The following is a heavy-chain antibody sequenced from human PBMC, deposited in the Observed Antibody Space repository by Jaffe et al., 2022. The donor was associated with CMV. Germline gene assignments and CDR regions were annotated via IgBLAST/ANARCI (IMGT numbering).Heavy chain of an antibody. J-gene: IGHJ3*02. CDR2: INSDGSST. D-gene: IGHD4-17*01. CDR3: RTTVVTPGEGSIDAFDI. Sequence: EVQLVESGGGLVQPGGSLRLSCAASGFTFSSYWMHWVRQAPGKGLVWVSRINSDGSSTSYADSVKGRFTISRDNAKNTLYLQMNSLRAEDTAVYYCRTTVVTPGEGSIDAFDIWGQGTMVTVSS. CDR1: GFTFSSYW. V-gene: IGHV3-74*01.